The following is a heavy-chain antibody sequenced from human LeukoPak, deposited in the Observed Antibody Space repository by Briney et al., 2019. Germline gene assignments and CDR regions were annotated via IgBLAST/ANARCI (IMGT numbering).Heavy chain of an antibody. CDR1: GGSFSGYY. Sequence: PTETLSLTCAVYGGSFSGYYWSWIRQPPGKGLGWIGEINHSGSTNNNPSLKSRVAISVDTSKNQFCLKLSSVTAADTAVYYCARVARITIFGVVIKNNWFDPWGQGTLVTVSS. J-gene: IGHJ5*02. CDR2: INHSGST. D-gene: IGHD3-3*01. CDR3: ARVARITIFGVVIKNNWFDP. V-gene: IGHV4-34*01.